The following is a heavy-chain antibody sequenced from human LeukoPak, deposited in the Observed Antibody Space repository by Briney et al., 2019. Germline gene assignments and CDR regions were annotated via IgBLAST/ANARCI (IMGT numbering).Heavy chain of an antibody. CDR1: DFSLSTSGVG. V-gene: IGHV2-5*01. CDR3: ARIPYGSGSIDY. J-gene: IGHJ4*02. D-gene: IGHD3-10*01. CDR2: IDWNDDK. Sequence: SGPTLVHPTKAPTVTCSNTFYDFSLSTSGVGVAWLRQSPGKALEWLALIDWNDDKHYSPSLKSRLTIIKDTSKNQVVLTMTNMDPVDTATNDSARIPYGSGSIDYWGQGTLVTVSS.